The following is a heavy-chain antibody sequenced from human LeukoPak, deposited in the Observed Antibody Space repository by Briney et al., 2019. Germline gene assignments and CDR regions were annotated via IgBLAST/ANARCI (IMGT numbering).Heavy chain of an antibody. CDR3: ASGGNGAYYFDY. D-gene: IGHD1-1*01. CDR1: GGSISSYY. Sequence: SENLSLTCTVSGGSISSYYWSWIRQPPGKGLEWIGYIYYSGSTNYNPSLKSRVTISVDTSKNQFSLKLSSVTAADTAVYYCASGGNGAYYFDYWGQGTLVTVSS. J-gene: IGHJ4*02. CDR2: IYYSGST. V-gene: IGHV4-59*01.